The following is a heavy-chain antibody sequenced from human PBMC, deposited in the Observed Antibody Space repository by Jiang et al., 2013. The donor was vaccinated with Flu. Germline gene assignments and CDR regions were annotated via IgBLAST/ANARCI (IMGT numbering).Heavy chain of an antibody. J-gene: IGHJ4*02. CDR3: ASAVTDSSRQGFDY. CDR1: GYTFTSYG. CDR2: ISAYNGNT. Sequence: GAEVKKPGASVKVSCKASGYTFTSYGISWVRQAPGQGLEWMGWISAYNGNTNYAQKLQGRVTMTTDTSTSTAYMELRSLRSDDTAVYYCASAVTDSSRQGFDYWGQGTLVTVSS. D-gene: IGHD6-13*01. V-gene: IGHV1-18*01.